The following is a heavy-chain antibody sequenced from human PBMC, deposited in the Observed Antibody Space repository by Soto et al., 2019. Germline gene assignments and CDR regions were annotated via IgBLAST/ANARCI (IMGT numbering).Heavy chain of an antibody. V-gene: IGHV3-33*01. Sequence: QVQLVESGGGVVQPGRSLRLSCAASGFTFSSYGMHWVRQAPGKGLEWVAVIWYDGSNKYYADSVKGRFTISRDNSKNTLDLQMNSLRAEDTAVYYCARVPGITTLADYWGQGTLVTVSS. CDR3: ARVPGITTLADY. J-gene: IGHJ4*02. CDR1: GFTFSSYG. D-gene: IGHD3-9*01. CDR2: IWYDGSNK.